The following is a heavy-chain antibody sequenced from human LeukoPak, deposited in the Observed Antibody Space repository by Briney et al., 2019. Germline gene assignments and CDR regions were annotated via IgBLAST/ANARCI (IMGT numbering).Heavy chain of an antibody. Sequence: GESLRLSCAASGFTFGSYWVHWVRQAPGRGLVWVSRINPDGSTTNYADSVKGRFTISRDNAKNTLYLQMNSLRAEDTAVYYCATVGNYRFDYWGQGTLVTVSS. CDR2: INPDGSTT. V-gene: IGHV3-74*01. J-gene: IGHJ4*02. D-gene: IGHD1-7*01. CDR1: GFTFGSYW. CDR3: ATVGNYRFDY.